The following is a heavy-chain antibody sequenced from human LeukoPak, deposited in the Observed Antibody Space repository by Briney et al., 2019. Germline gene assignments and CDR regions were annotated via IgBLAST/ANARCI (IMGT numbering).Heavy chain of an antibody. CDR2: IYYSGST. D-gene: IGHD3-3*01. J-gene: IGHJ5*02. V-gene: IGHV4-39*01. Sequence: SETLSLTCTVSGGSISSSSYYWGWIRQPPGKGLEWIGSIYYSGSTYYNPSLKSRVTISVDTSKNQFSLRLRSVTAADMAVYYCARHRDQSGYYPNWFDPWGQGTLVTVSS. CDR1: GGSISSSSYY. CDR3: ARHRDQSGYYPNWFDP.